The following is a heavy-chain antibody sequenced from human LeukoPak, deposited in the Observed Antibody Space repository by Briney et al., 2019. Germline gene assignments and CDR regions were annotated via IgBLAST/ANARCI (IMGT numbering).Heavy chain of an antibody. Sequence: PSETLSFTCTVSGGSITNYYWSWLRQPPGKGLEWIGFVYYTGSTNYNPSLKSRVTISVDTSKNQFSLELSSVTTADTALYYCARDSPVPKIWGQGTMVTVSS. J-gene: IGHJ3*02. CDR3: ARDSPVPKI. CDR1: GGSITNYY. CDR2: VYYTGST. V-gene: IGHV4-59*01.